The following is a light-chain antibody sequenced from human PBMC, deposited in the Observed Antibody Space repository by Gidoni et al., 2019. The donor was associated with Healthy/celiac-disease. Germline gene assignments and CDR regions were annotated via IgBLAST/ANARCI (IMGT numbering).Light chain of an antibody. Sequence: SALTQPASASGSPGQSITISCTGTSSDVVSYNLVSWYQQHPGKAPKLMIYEGSKRPSGVSNRFSGSKSGNTASLTISGLQAEDEADYYCCSYAGSSTHVVFGGGTKLTVL. CDR3: CSYAGSSTHVV. V-gene: IGLV2-23*01. CDR2: EGS. CDR1: SSDVVSYNL. J-gene: IGLJ2*01.